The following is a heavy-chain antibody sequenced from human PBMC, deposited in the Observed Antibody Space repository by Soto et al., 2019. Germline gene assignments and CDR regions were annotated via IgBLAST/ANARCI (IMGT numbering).Heavy chain of an antibody. CDR1: GYTFTSYD. CDR2: MNPNSGNT. V-gene: IGHV1-8*01. D-gene: IGHD4-17*01. Sequence: QVQLVQSGAEVKKPGASVKVSCKASGYTFTSYDINWVRQATGQGLEWMGWMNPNSGNTGYAQKFXGXVXXTKNTSRSAAYMDLRSPRPEDTAMYYCARWTTVVYWGQGTLVTVSS. CDR3: ARWTTVVY. J-gene: IGHJ4*02.